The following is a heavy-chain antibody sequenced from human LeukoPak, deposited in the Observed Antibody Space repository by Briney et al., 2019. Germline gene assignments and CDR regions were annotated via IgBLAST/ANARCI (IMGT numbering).Heavy chain of an antibody. CDR1: GGSISSYY. V-gene: IGHV4-59*01. J-gene: IGHJ4*02. Sequence: SETLSLTCTVSGGSISSYYWSWIRQPPGKGLEWIAYIYYSGSTNYNPSLKSRVTISVDTSKNQFSLKLRSVTAADTAMYYCARHGVRGVIPFYEYWGQGTLVTVSS. CDR3: ARHGVRGVIPFYEY. D-gene: IGHD3-10*01. CDR2: IYYSGST.